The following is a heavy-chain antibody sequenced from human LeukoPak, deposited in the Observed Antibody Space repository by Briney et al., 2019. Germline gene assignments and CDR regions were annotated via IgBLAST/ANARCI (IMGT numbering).Heavy chain of an antibody. CDR1: GGSISSYY. CDR3: ARGISSTSSNWFDP. V-gene: IGHV4-59*08. D-gene: IGHD2-2*01. J-gene: IGHJ5*02. Sequence: SETLSLICIVSGGSISSYYWSWIRQPPGKGLEWIAYIYYSGSTNYNPSLKSRVTISIDTSKNQFSLKLSSVTAADTAVYYCARGISSTSSNWFDPWGQGTLVTVSS. CDR2: IYYSGST.